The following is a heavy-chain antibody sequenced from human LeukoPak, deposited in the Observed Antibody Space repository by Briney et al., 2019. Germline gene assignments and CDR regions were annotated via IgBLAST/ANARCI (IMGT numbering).Heavy chain of an antibody. V-gene: IGHV3-30*02. J-gene: IGHJ4*02. CDR3: ARYWGSGWQNYFDY. Sequence: GGSLRLSCAASGFTFSSYGMHWVRQAPGKGLERVAFIRYDGSNKYYADSVKGRFTISRDNAKNSLYLQMNSLRAEDTAVYYCARYWGSGWQNYFDYWGQGTLVTVSS. D-gene: IGHD6-19*01. CDR2: IRYDGSNK. CDR1: GFTFSSYG.